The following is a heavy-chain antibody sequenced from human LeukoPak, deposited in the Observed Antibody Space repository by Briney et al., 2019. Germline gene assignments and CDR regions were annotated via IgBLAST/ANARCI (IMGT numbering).Heavy chain of an antibody. D-gene: IGHD6-19*01. J-gene: IGHJ4*02. V-gene: IGHV3-13*01. CDR3: ARDRYSSGAFDY. CDR1: GFTFSSYD. Sequence: GGSLRLSCAASGFTFSSYDMHWVRQATGKGLEWVSAIGTAGDTYYPGSVKGRFTISRENAKNSLYLQMNSLRAGDTAVYYCARDRYSSGAFDYWGQGTLVTVSS. CDR2: IGTAGDT.